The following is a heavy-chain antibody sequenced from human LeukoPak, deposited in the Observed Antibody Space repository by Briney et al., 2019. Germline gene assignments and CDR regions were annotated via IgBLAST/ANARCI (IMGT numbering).Heavy chain of an antibody. CDR1: GFTFSSYT. D-gene: IGHD6-19*01. CDR2: ISHDGGNK. J-gene: IGHJ4*02. Sequence: GSLILSCAASGFTFSSYTMHWVRQAPDKGLEWVAVISHDGGNKYYADSVKGRFTISRDNSKNTLYLQMNGLRAEETAMYYCATPYTSGWSLYFDNWGQGTLVTVSS. CDR3: ATPYTSGWSLYFDN. V-gene: IGHV3-30-3*01.